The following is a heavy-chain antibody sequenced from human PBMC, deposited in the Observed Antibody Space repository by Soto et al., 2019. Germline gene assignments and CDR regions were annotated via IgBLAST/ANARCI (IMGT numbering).Heavy chain of an antibody. J-gene: IGHJ4*02. V-gene: IGHV4-59*01. Sequence: PSEGLSLTCTVSGGSISSYYWSWIRQPPGKGLEWIGYIYYSGSTNYNPSLKSRVTISVDTSKNQFSLKLSSVTAADTAVYYCARRYGASFDYWGQGTLVTVSS. D-gene: IGHD4-17*01. CDR2: IYYSGST. CDR1: GGSISSYY. CDR3: ARRYGASFDY.